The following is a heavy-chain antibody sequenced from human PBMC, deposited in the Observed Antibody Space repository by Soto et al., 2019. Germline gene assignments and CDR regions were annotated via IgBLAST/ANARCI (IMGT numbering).Heavy chain of an antibody. Sequence: SVKVSCKASGGTFSSYAISWVRQAPGQGLEWMGGIIPIFGTANYAQKFQGRVTMTTDTSTSTAYMELRSLRSDDTAVYYCAREGHYYYGMDVWGQGTTVTVSS. CDR3: AREGHYYYGMDV. J-gene: IGHJ6*02. CDR2: IIPIFGTA. V-gene: IGHV1-69*05. CDR1: GGTFSSYA.